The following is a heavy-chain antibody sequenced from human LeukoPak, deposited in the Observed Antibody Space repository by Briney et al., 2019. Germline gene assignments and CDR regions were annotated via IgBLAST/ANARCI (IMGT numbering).Heavy chain of an antibody. J-gene: IGHJ4*02. CDR1: GYTFTGYY. CDR3: ARMSIRAMVYLFDY. V-gene: IGHV1-2*02. D-gene: IGHD5-18*01. Sequence: ASVKVSCKASGYTFTGYYMHWVRQAPGQGLEWMGWINPNSGGTNYAQKFQGRVTMTRDTSISTAYMELSRLRSDDTAVYYCARMSIRAMVYLFDYWGQGTLVTVSS. CDR2: INPNSGGT.